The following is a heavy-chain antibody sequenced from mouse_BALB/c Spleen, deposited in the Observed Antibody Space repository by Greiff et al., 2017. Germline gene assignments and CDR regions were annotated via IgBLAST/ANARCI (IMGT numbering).Heavy chain of an antibody. CDR1: GFSLTSYG. CDR2: IWAGGST. CDR3: ARASLYGYVWFAY. Sequence: QVQLTESGPGLVAPSQSLSITCTVSGFSLTSYGVHWVRQPPGKGLEWLGVIWAGGSTNYNSALMSRLSISKDNSKSQVFLKMNSLQTDDTAMYYCARASLYGYVWFAYWGQGTLVTVSA. J-gene: IGHJ3*01. D-gene: IGHD2-2*01. V-gene: IGHV2-9*02.